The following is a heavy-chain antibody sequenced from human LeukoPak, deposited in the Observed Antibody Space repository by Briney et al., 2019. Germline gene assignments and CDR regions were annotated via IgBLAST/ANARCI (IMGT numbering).Heavy chain of an antibody. CDR2: INPNSGGT. V-gene: IGHV1-2*02. Sequence: ASVKVSCKASGYTFTGYYMHWVRQAPGQGLEWMGWINPNSGGTNYAQKFQGRVTMTRDTSISTAYMELSRLRSDDTAVYYCATYYYDSSGQSGAFDIWGQGTMVTVSS. CDR3: ATYYYDSSGQSGAFDI. CDR1: GYTFTGYY. D-gene: IGHD3-22*01. J-gene: IGHJ3*02.